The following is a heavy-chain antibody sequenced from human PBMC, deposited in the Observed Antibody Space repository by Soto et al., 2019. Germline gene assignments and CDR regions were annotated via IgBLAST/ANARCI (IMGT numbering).Heavy chain of an antibody. J-gene: IGHJ4*02. D-gene: IGHD6-19*01. CDR1: GFTFSSYA. Sequence: GGSLRLSCAASGFTFSSYAMHWVRQTPGKGLEWVAVISYDGSGKYYADSVKGRFTISRDNSKNTLYLQMNSLRAEDTAVYYCARAVAVAADFDYWGQGTLVTVSS. CDR3: ARAVAVAADFDY. CDR2: ISYDGSGK. V-gene: IGHV3-30-3*01.